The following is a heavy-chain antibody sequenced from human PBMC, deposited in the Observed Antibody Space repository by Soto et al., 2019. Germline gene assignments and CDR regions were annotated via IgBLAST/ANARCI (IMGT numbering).Heavy chain of an antibody. J-gene: IGHJ4*02. CDR3: ARAWGHYGTDY. Sequence: QVQLVQSGAEVKKPGSSVKVSCKASGGTFSSYTISWVRQAPGQGLEWMGRIIPILGIANYAQKFQGRVTITADKSTSTPYMELSSLRSEDTAVYYCARAWGHYGTDYWGQGTLVTVSS. V-gene: IGHV1-69*02. D-gene: IGHD3-10*01. CDR1: GGTFSSYT. CDR2: IIPILGIA.